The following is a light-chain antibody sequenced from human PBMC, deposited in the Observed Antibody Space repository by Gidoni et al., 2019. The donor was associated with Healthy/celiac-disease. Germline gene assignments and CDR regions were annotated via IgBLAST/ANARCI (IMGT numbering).Light chain of an antibody. Sequence: DIVMTQSPATLSVSQGERATLSCRASQSVSSNLAWYQQKPGQAPRLLIYGASTRATGIPARFSGSGSGTEFTLTISSLQSEDFAVYYCQQYNNWPPVTFGPGTKVDIK. J-gene: IGKJ3*01. CDR3: QQYNNWPPVT. CDR1: QSVSSN. CDR2: GAS. V-gene: IGKV3-15*01.